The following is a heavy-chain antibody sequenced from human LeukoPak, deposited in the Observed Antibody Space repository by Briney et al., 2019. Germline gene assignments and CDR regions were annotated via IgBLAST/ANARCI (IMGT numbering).Heavy chain of an antibody. CDR2: VSGGDGST. Sequence: GGCLRLSCAASGFTFSSYAMTWVRQAPGMGLDWVSTVSGGDGSTEYADSVKGRFTISRDNSKNTLYLQMNSLRAEDTAVYYCAKAGPGSGTFYSFNYWGQGTLVTVSS. V-gene: IGHV3-23*01. CDR1: GFTFSSYA. J-gene: IGHJ4*02. D-gene: IGHD3-10*01. CDR3: AKAGPGSGTFYSFNY.